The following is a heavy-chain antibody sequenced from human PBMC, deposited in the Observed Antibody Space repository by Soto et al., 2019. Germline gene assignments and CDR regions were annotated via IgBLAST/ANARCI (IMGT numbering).Heavy chain of an antibody. CDR3: AGGPYSTTFYYFDS. CDR1: SGSITSGDYY. CDR2: MHHGGSS. V-gene: IGHV4-31*11. J-gene: IGHJ4*02. D-gene: IGHD6-13*01. Sequence: QVQLQESGPGLVKPSQTLSLTCAVSSGSITSGDYYWSWIRQSPGKGLEWIGYMHHGGSSHYNPSLRSRVAISVDTSKSQFSLRLSSVTAADTAVYYCAGGPYSTTFYYFDSWGQGTLVTVSS.